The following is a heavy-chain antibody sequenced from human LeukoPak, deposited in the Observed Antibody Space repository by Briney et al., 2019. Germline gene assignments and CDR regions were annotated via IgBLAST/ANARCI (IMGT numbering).Heavy chain of an antibody. V-gene: IGHV4-31*03. CDR2: IYYSGST. CDR1: GGSISSGGYY. Sequence: SQTLSLTCTVSGGSISSGGYYWSWIRQHPGKGLEWIGYIYYSGSTYYSPSLKSRVTISVDTSKNQFSLKLSSVTAADTAVYYCARDHDYGDYPCPVVYWGQGTLVTVSS. J-gene: IGHJ4*02. D-gene: IGHD4-17*01. CDR3: ARDHDYGDYPCPVVY.